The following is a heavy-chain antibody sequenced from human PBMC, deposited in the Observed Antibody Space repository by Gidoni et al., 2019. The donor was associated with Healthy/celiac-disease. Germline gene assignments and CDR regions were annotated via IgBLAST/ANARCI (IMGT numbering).Heavy chain of an antibody. CDR2: IYYSGST. V-gene: IGHV4-59*01. D-gene: IGHD2-15*01. J-gene: IGHJ4*02. CDR3: AREARSGGFDY. Sequence: QVQLQDSGLGLAKPSETLSLTCTVSGGSISSYYWSWIRQPPGKGLEWIGYIYYSGSTNYNPSLKTRVTISVDTSKNQFSLKLSSVTAADTAVYYCAREARSGGFDYWGQGTLVTVSS. CDR1: GGSISSYY.